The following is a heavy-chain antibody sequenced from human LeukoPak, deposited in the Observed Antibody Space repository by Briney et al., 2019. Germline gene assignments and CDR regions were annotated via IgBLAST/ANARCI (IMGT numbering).Heavy chain of an antibody. CDR2: IYYSGST. V-gene: IGHV4-59*01. Sequence: SETLSLTCTVSGVSISSYYWSWVRQPPGKGLEWVGYIYYSGSTNYNPSLKSRVTISVDTSKNQFSLKLSSVTAAYTAVYYCARDGISDRYFDYWGQGTLVTVSS. J-gene: IGHJ4*02. D-gene: IGHD1-1*01. CDR1: GVSISSYY. CDR3: ARDGISDRYFDY.